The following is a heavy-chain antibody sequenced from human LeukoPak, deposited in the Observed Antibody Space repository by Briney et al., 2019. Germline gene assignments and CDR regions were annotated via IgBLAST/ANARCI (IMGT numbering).Heavy chain of an antibody. CDR1: GGTFSSYA. CDR2: IIPIFGTA. J-gene: IGHJ6*03. CDR3: ARGGAGYSSGWYRYYYYYYMDV. V-gene: IGHV1-69*13. Sequence: SVKLSCKASGGTFSSYAISWVRQAPGQGLEWMGGIIPIFGTANYAQKFQGRVTITADESTSTAYMELSSLRSEDTAVYYCARGGAGYSSGWYRYYYYYYMDVWGKGTTVTVSS. D-gene: IGHD6-19*01.